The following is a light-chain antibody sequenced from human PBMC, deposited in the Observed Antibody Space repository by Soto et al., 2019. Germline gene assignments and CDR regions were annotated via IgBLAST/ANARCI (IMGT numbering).Light chain of an antibody. CDR2: EAS. CDR1: QSVSRL. CDR3: QQYKTHWT. Sequence: DIQMTQSPSTLSASVGDRVTITGRASQSVSRLLALFQQKPGKAPKLLIYEASNLQGVVSSRFSGGGSGTEFTLTISSLQPDDFATYYCQQYKTHWTFGPGTKVDIK. J-gene: IGKJ1*01. V-gene: IGKV1-5*03.